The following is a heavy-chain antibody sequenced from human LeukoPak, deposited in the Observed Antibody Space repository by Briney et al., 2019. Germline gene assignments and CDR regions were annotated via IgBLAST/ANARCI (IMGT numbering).Heavy chain of an antibody. V-gene: IGHV1-18*01. J-gene: IGHJ4*02. CDR1: GYTFINYG. D-gene: IGHD4/OR15-4a*01. Sequence: ASVKVSCKTSGYTFINYGISWVRQAPGQGPEWMGWISGYNGNTNYVQKFRGRITMTTDTSTSTAYMELRSLRSDDTAVYYCARDLSLGRHEYGEPFDYWGQGTLVTVSS. CDR2: ISGYNGNT. CDR3: ARDLSLGRHEYGEPFDY.